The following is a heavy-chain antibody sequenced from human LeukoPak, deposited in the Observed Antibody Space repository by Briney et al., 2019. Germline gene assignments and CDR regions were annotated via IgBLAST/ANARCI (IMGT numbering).Heavy chain of an antibody. CDR3: ARVSRGYSYGFPYYFDY. D-gene: IGHD5-18*01. Sequence: SVKVSCTASGGTFSSYAISWVRQAPGQGLEWMGGIIPISGTANYAQKFQGRVTITADESTSTAYMELSSLRSEDTAVYYCARVSRGYSYGFPYYFDYWGQGTLVTVSS. CDR1: GGTFSSYA. J-gene: IGHJ4*02. V-gene: IGHV1-69*13. CDR2: IIPISGTA.